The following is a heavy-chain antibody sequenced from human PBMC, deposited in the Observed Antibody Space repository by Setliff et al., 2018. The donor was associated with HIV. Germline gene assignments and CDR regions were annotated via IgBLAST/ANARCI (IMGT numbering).Heavy chain of an antibody. D-gene: IGHD6-19*01. CDR1: GGSFSGYY. CDR3: ARKGAVAGPGFDS. J-gene: IGHJ4*02. CDR2: INHSGST. V-gene: IGHV4-34*01. Sequence: SETLSLTCAVYGGSFSGYYWTWIRQPPGKGLEWIGEINHSGSTNYNPSLKSRVTISVDTSKNQFSMKLSSVTAADTAVYSCARKGAVAGPGFDSWGQGTLVTVSS.